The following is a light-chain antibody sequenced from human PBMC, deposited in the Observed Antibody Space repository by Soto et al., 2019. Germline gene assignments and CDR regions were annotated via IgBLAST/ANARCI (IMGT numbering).Light chain of an antibody. CDR1: QSVSSSY. V-gene: IGKV3-20*01. CDR2: GAS. CDR3: QQYNNWQRT. Sequence: EIVLTQSPGTLSLSPGERATLSCRASQSVSSSYLAWYQQKPGQAPRLLIYGASSRATGIPDRFSGSGSGTDFTLTISRLEPEDFAVYYCQQYNNWQRTFGQGTKVEIK. J-gene: IGKJ1*01.